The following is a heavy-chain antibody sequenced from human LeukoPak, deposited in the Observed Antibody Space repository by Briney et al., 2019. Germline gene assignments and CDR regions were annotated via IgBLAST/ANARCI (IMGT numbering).Heavy chain of an antibody. CDR1: GGSFSGYY. D-gene: IGHD2-2*01. J-gene: IGHJ4*02. CDR2: INHSGST. Sequence: PSETLSLTCAVYGGSFSGYYWSWIRQPPGRGLEWIGEINHSGSTNYNPSLKSRVTISVDTSKNQFSLKLSSVTAADTAVYYCARGLVPAAMVYWGQGTLVTVSS. CDR3: ARGLVPAAMVY. V-gene: IGHV4-34*01.